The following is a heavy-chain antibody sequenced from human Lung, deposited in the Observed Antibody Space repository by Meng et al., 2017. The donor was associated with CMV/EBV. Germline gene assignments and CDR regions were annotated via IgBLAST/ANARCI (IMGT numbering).Heavy chain of an antibody. J-gene: IGHJ3*01. CDR1: GGSFSSYV. CDR3: ARGGRGYYDSSGYYLGAYNV. Sequence: SVKVSCKASGGSFSSYVISWVRLAPGQGLAWMGGIRPLFGTANYAQRFQGRVTITTDESTSTAYMELSSLRSEDTAVYYCARGGRGYYDSSGYYLGAYNVWGQGTMVTVSS. V-gene: IGHV1-69*05. D-gene: IGHD3-22*01. CDR2: IRPLFGTA.